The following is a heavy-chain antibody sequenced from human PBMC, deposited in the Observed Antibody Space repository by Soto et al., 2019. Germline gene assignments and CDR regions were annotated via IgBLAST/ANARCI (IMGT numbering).Heavy chain of an antibody. D-gene: IGHD6-13*01. CDR1: GGSVSSGDYY. CDR2: IHYSGST. V-gene: IGHV4-30-4*01. Sequence: PSETLSLTCTVSGGSVSSGDYYWSWIRQSPGKGLEWIGYIHYSGSTYYNPSLKSRVTISVGTSKNQFSLKLSSVTAADTAVYYCARDHPRIAAAGTDWFDPWGQGTLVTVSS. CDR3: ARDHPRIAAAGTDWFDP. J-gene: IGHJ5*02.